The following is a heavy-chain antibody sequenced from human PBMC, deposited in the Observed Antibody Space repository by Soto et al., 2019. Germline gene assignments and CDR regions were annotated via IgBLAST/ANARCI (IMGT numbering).Heavy chain of an antibody. CDR2: ISWNSGSI. J-gene: IGHJ6*03. D-gene: IGHD3-3*01. V-gene: IGHV3-9*01. CDR3: AKDKRFLDYYYMDV. CDR1: GFTFDDYA. Sequence: GGSLRLSCAASGFTFDDYAMHWVRQAPGKGLEWVSGISWNSGSIGYADSVKGRFTISRDNAKNSLYLQMNSLRAEDTALYYCAKDKRFLDYYYMDVWGKGTTVTVSS.